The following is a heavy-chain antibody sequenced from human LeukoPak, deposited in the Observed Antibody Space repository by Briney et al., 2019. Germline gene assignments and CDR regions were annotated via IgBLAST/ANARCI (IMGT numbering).Heavy chain of an antibody. CDR3: ARGSGRSDY. CDR1: GFTFSSYA. CDR2: ISYDGSNK. V-gene: IGHV3-30*04. D-gene: IGHD1-26*01. Sequence: SGGSLRLSCAASGFTFSSYAMHWVRQAPGKGLEWVAVISYDGSNKYYADSVKGRFTISRDNSKNTLHLQMNSLRAEDTAVYYCARGSGRSDYWGQGTLVTVSS. J-gene: IGHJ4*02.